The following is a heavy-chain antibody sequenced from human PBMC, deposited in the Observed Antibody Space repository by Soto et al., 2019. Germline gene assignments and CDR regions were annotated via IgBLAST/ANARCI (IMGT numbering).Heavy chain of an antibody. D-gene: IGHD1-26*01. CDR1: GGSISSNYYY. Sequence: SETLSLTCTVSGGSISSNYYYWGCIRQPPGKGLEWIGNIYNSGSTYYNPSLKSRVTISVDTSKNQFSLKLRSVTAADTAVYYCAKAFTSGSSTDYWGQGTLVTVSS. CDR3: AKAFTSGSSTDY. V-gene: IGHV4-39*01. CDR2: IYNSGST. J-gene: IGHJ4*02.